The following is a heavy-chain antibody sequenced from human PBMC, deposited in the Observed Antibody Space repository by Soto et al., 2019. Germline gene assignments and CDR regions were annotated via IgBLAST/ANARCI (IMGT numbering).Heavy chain of an antibody. J-gene: IGHJ5*02. V-gene: IGHV1-18*01. CDR2: ISAYNGNT. D-gene: IGHD3-10*01. CDR1: VYSFTRYG. Sequence: ASVKVSCKASVYSFTRYGISWVRQAPGQGLEWMGWISAYNGNTNYAQKLQGRVTMTTDTSTSTAYMELRSLRSDDTAVYYCARDGPRPQGYYRSGSYYNEPDNWFDPWGQGTLVTVSS. CDR3: ARDGPRPQGYYRSGSYYNEPDNWFDP.